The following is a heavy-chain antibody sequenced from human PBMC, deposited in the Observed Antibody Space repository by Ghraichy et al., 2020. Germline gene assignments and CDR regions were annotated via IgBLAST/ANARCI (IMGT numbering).Heavy chain of an antibody. CDR1: GFSFNDYI. D-gene: IGHD2-21*01. Sequence: LSLTCAGSGFSFNDYIINWVRQAPGKGLELVSSISSSGDFRYYAASVKGRFTISRDYAKNSVSLEMDSLRVEDTALYYCARVVGIAPAGPLDFLGQGNLVTVAS. V-gene: IGHV3-21*01. J-gene: IGHJ4*02. CDR2: ISSSGDFR. CDR3: ARVVGIAPAGPLDF.